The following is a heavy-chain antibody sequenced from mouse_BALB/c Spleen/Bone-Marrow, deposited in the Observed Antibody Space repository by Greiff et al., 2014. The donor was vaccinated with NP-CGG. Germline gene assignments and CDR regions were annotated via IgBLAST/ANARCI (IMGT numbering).Heavy chain of an antibody. CDR2: IDPANGNT. V-gene: IGHV14-3*02. Sequence: EVKLMESGAELVKPGASVKLSCTASGFNIKDTYMHWVKQRPEQGLEWIGRIDPANGNTKYDPKFQGKATITADTSSNTAYLQLSSLTSEDTAVYYCAIYYGNYYAMDYWGQGTSVTASS. D-gene: IGHD2-1*01. CDR1: GFNIKDTY. J-gene: IGHJ4*01. CDR3: AIYYGNYYAMDY.